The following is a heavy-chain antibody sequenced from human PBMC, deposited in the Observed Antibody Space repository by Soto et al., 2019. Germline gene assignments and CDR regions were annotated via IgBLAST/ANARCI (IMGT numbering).Heavy chain of an antibody. V-gene: IGHV1-69*06. D-gene: IGHD2-2*01. Sequence: QVQLVQSGAEVKKPGSSVKVSCKASGGTFGSYTLNWVRQAPGQGLEWLGGIMPFIDTSTYAQMLQGRVTITADKSTSTVYMALSSLKSDDTAVYYCARGGYASSYRFDYWGQGTLVTVSS. J-gene: IGHJ4*02. CDR3: ARGGYASSYRFDY. CDR2: IMPFIDTS. CDR1: GGTFGSYT.